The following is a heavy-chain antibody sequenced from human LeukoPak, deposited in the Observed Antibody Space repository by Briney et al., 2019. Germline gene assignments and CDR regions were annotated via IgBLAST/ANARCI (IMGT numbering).Heavy chain of an antibody. CDR1: GGSFGDYH. CDR2: INHSGST. D-gene: IGHD6-19*01. Sequence: SETLSLTCAVYGGSFGDYHWSWIRQPPGKGLEWIGEINHSGSTNYNPSLKSRVTISVDTSKNQFSLKLSSVTAADTAVYYCARTSAISSGYYPGITNWFDPWGQGTLVTVSS. V-gene: IGHV4-34*01. CDR3: ARTSAISSGYYPGITNWFDP. J-gene: IGHJ5*02.